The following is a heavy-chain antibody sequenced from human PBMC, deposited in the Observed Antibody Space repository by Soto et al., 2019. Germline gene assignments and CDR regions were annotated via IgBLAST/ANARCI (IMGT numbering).Heavy chain of an antibody. CDR3: AKMSGTYGNGFFDY. D-gene: IGHD1-26*01. CDR1: GFTFSSFA. V-gene: IGHV3-23*01. Sequence: PRLSCAASGFTFSSFAMSWVRQTPGKGPEWVSVITGTTGSTFYADSVKGRFSISRDNSKNTFYLQMDNLRAEDTALYYCAKMSGTYGNGFFDYWGQGTLVTVSS. J-gene: IGHJ4*02. CDR2: ITGTTGST.